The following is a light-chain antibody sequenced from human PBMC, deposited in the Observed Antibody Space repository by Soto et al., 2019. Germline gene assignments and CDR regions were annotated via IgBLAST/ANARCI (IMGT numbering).Light chain of an antibody. CDR3: QQYNNWLIT. CDR1: QSVSSN. Sequence: EIVMMQSPATLSVSPGERSTLSCMAVQSVSSNLAWYQQKPGQAPRLLXYGASTXXTGIPARFSGSGSGTELTLTISSLQSEDFAVYYCQQYNNWLITFGQGKRLEIK. V-gene: IGKV3-15*01. J-gene: IGKJ5*01. CDR2: GAS.